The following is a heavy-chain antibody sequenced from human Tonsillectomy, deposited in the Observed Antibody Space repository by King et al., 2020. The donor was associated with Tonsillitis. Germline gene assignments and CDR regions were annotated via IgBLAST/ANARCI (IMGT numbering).Heavy chain of an antibody. V-gene: IGHV1-8*01. Sequence: QLVQSGAEVKKPGASVKVSCKASGYTFTSYDINWVRQATGQGLEWMGWMNPNSGNTGYAQKFQGRVTMTRNTSISTAYMEVSSLRSEDTAVYYCARELPVIVPNQYGSKGFDPWGQGTLVTVSS. CDR2: MNPNSGNT. J-gene: IGHJ5*02. CDR1: GYTFTSYD. D-gene: IGHD2-21*01. CDR3: ARELPVIVPNQYGSKGFDP.